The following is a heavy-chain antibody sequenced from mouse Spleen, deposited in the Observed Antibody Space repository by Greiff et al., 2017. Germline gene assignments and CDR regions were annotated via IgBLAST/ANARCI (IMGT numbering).Heavy chain of an antibody. J-gene: IGHJ4*01. V-gene: IGHV1-7*01. CDR3: AREASLLRGAMDY. Sequence: QVQLQQSGAELAKPGASVKLSCKASGYTFTSYWMHWVKQRPGQGLEWIGYINPSSGYTKYNQKFKDKATLTADKSSSTAYMQLSSLTYEDSAVYYCAREASLLRGAMDYWGQGTSVTVSS. D-gene: IGHD1-2*01. CDR2: INPSSGYT. CDR1: GYTFTSYW.